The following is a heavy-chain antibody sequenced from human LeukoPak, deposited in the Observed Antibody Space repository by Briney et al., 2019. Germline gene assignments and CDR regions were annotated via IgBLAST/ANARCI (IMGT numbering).Heavy chain of an antibody. D-gene: IGHD3-22*01. CDR1: GYSFTTYW. Sequence: GESLKTSCKGSGYSFTTYWIGWVRQMPGKGQEWMGIIYPSNSDTRYSPSFQGQVTISADKSISTAYLQWSSLKASDTAMYYCARQGVGVTLDYWGQGTLVTVSS. J-gene: IGHJ4*02. CDR2: IYPSNSDT. CDR3: ARQGVGVTLDY. V-gene: IGHV5-51*01.